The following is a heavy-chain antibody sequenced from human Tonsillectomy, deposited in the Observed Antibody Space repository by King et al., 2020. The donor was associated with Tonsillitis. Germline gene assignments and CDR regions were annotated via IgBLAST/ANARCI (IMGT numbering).Heavy chain of an antibody. D-gene: IGHD6-13*01. J-gene: IGHJ4*02. Sequence: QLVQSGAEVKKPGSSVKVSCKASGGTFSSYTFTWVRQAPGQGLEWMGAIIPVFATPNYAQRFQGRVTITADESTSTAYMDMSGLRSEDTAVYYCSRGALDLVAAATYYLWRQGPLVTVSS. V-gene: IGHV1-69*01. CDR2: IIPVFATP. CDR3: SRGALDLVAAATYYL. CDR1: GGTFSSYT.